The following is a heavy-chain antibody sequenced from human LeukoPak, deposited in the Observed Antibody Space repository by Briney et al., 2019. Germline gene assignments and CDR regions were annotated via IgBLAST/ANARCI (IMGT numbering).Heavy chain of an antibody. CDR1: GFTFSSYA. CDR2: LSTSGGSS. Sequence: GGSLRLSCAASGFTFSSYAMSWVRQAPGKGLEWVSGLSTSGGSSSYADSVKGRFTISRDNPRNTLYMQMNSLRAQDTALYYCAIMHPYYDGSGYWVQWGQGTLVTVSS. D-gene: IGHD3-22*01. J-gene: IGHJ4*02. V-gene: IGHV3-23*01. CDR3: AIMHPYYDGSGYWVQ.